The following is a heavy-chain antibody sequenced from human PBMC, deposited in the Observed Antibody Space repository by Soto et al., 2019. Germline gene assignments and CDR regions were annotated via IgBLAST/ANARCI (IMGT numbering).Heavy chain of an antibody. CDR2: ISYDGSNK. CDR3: AKDLGYCSSTSCYAYYYGMDV. Sequence: GGSLRLSCAASGFTFSSYGMHWVRQAPGKGLEWVAVISYDGSNKYYADSVKGRFTISRDNSKNTLYLQMNSLRAEDTAVYYCAKDLGYCSSTSCYAYYYGMDVWGQGTTVTVSS. J-gene: IGHJ6*02. V-gene: IGHV3-30*18. D-gene: IGHD2-2*01. CDR1: GFTFSSYG.